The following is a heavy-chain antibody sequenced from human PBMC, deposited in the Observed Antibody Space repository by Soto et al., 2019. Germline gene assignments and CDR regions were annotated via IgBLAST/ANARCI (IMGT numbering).Heavy chain of an antibody. J-gene: IGHJ4*02. V-gene: IGHV3-30*04. CDR2: ITRDGYNK. CDR3: TKSSGGSSSVGMDY. CDR1: GVIFKNYA. D-gene: IGHD6-6*01. Sequence: QVQLVESGGGVVQPGRSLRLSCAVSGVIFKNYALNWVRQAPGKGLEWVASITRDGYNKYYADSVKGRFTISRDNSKNTLSLQMTALRVEDSSVYYCTKSSGGSSSVGMDYWGPGTLVTVSS.